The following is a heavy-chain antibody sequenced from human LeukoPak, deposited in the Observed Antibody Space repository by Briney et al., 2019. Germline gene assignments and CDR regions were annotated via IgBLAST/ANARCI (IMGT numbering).Heavy chain of an antibody. Sequence: SETLSLTCTVSGGSISSGSYYWSWIRLPAGKGLEWIGRIYTSGSTNYNPSLKSRVTISVDTSKNQFSLKLSSVTAADTAVYYCASGTPLDYWGQGTLVTVSS. V-gene: IGHV4-61*02. CDR3: ASGTPLDY. D-gene: IGHD1-1*01. J-gene: IGHJ4*02. CDR2: IYTSGST. CDR1: GGSISSGSYY.